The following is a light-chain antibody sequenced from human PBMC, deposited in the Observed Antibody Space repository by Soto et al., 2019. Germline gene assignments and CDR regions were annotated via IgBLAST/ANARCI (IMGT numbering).Light chain of an antibody. CDR3: QQDNSYPYT. CDR2: KAS. V-gene: IGKV1-5*03. Sequence: IQMTQSPSSLSASVGDRVTITCRASENIKSGLAWYQQQPGKAPKLLIYKASSLQSGVPSRFSGSGSGTEFTLTISSLQADDFATYYCQQDNSYPYTFGQGTRLEI. J-gene: IGKJ5*01. CDR1: ENIKSG.